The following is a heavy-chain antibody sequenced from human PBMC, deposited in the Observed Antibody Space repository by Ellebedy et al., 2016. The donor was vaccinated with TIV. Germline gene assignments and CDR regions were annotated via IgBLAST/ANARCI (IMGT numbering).Heavy chain of an antibody. D-gene: IGHD2-2*01. Sequence: PGGSLRLSCVDSGLTFSRYWMSWVRQTPGRGLEWVANIKQDGSDKNYVDSVKGRFTISRDNAKNSLYLQMNSLSADDTAVYYCARGSGYCSSTSCSGETDWGQGTPVTVPS. J-gene: IGHJ4*02. CDR2: IKQDGSDK. CDR3: ARGSGYCSSTSCSGETD. CDR1: GLTFSRYW. V-gene: IGHV3-7*03.